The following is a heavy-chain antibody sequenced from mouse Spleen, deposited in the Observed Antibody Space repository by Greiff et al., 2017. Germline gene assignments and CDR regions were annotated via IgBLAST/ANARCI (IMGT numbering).Heavy chain of an antibody. CDR1: GYTFTDYY. Sequence: VQLQQSGPELVKPGASVKISCKASGYTFTDYYMNWVKQSHGKSLEWIGDINPNNGGTSYNQKFKGKATLTVDKSSSTAYMELRSLTSEDSAVYYCARRWDRGYYFDYWGQGTTLTVSS. J-gene: IGHJ2*01. V-gene: IGHV1-26*01. CDR3: ARRWDRGYYFDY. CDR2: INPNNGGT. D-gene: IGHD4-1*01.